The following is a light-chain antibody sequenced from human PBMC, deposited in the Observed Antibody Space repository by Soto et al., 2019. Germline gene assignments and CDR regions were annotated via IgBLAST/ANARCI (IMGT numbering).Light chain of an antibody. CDR3: QHYNSYSEA. Sequence: DIQITQSPATLSGAVGDRVTITCRARHTISSWLAWYQQTPGKAPKLLIYNASTLKSGAPSRFSGSGSGTESTLTISRLQPDDFATYYCQHYNSYSEAFGQGTKVDIK. V-gene: IGKV1-5*03. CDR2: NAS. CDR1: HTISSW. J-gene: IGKJ1*01.